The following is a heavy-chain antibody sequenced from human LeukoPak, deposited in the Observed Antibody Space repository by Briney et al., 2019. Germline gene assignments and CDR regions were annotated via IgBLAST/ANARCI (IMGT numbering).Heavy chain of an antibody. CDR1: GYSFSDHW. CDR2: IYPDDSDT. Sequence: HGESLKISCKASGYSFSDHWIGWVRQLPGKGLEWMGIIYPDDSDTRYSPSFQGQVTISADRSISTAYLQWSSLKASDTAMYYCATPYPREYCSTSSCYFNYWGQGTLVTVSS. CDR3: ATPYPREYCSTSSCYFNY. J-gene: IGHJ4*02. V-gene: IGHV5-51*01. D-gene: IGHD2-2*01.